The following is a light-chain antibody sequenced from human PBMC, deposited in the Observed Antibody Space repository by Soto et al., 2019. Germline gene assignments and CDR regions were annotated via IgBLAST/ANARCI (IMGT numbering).Light chain of an antibody. CDR2: DAS. V-gene: IGKV3-11*01. CDR3: QQRSNWPIT. CDR1: QSVSSN. J-gene: IGKJ5*01. Sequence: YSTTLSVSPRERATLSCRASQSVSSNFAWYQQKPGQAPRLLIYDASKRATGIPARFSGSGSGADFTLTISSLQPEDFAVYYCQQRSNWPITFGQGTRLEIK.